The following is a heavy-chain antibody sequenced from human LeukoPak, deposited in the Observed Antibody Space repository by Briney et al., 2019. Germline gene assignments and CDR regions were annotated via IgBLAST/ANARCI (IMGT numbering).Heavy chain of an antibody. CDR2: IKQDGSEK. CDR1: GFTFSNYW. Sequence: PGGSLRLSCAASGFTFSNYWMTWVRQAPGKGLEWVANIKQDGSEKYYVDSVKGRITISRDNAKNSLYLQMNSLRAEDMALYYCAKDMVAGGSTSPGAFDIWGQGTMVTVSS. V-gene: IGHV3-7*03. J-gene: IGHJ3*02. D-gene: IGHD2-2*01. CDR3: AKDMVAGGSTSPGAFDI.